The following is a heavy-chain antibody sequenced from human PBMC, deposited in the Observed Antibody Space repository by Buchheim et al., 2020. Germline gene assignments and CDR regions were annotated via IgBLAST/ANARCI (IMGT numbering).Heavy chain of an antibody. V-gene: IGHV3-15*01. Sequence: EVQLVESGGGLVKPGGSLRLSCAASGFNFKKAWMSWVRQAPGKGLEWVGRIKSKTDGGTTEYAAPVKGRFAISRDDSKKTLYLQMTSLNTEDTVVYHCTTDVAAVYWGQGTL. D-gene: IGHD6-13*01. CDR2: IKSKTDGGTT. CDR3: TTDVAAVY. J-gene: IGHJ4*02. CDR1: GFNFKKAW.